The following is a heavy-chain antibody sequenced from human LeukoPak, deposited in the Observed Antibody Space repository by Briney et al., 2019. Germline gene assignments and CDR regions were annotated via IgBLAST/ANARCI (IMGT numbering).Heavy chain of an antibody. Sequence: ASVKVSCKASGYTFTGYYMHWVRQAPGQGLEWMGWINPNSGGTNYAQKFQGRVTMTRDTSISTAYMERSRLRSDDTAVYYCARERRSSGWTTFDYWGQGTLVTVSS. CDR1: GYTFTGYY. D-gene: IGHD6-19*01. CDR2: INPNSGGT. CDR3: ARERRSSGWTTFDY. J-gene: IGHJ4*02. V-gene: IGHV1-2*02.